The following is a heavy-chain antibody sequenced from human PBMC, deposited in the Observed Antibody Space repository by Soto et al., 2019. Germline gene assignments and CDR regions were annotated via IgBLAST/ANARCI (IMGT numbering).Heavy chain of an antibody. Sequence: XGSLRLSCAAAGFTFSSYAMSWVRQAPGKGLECVSAISGSGGSTYYADSVKGRFTISRDNSKNTLYLQMNSLRAEDTAVYYCAKGLGTNYYYGMDVWGQGNTVTVSS. CDR3: AKGLGTNYYYGMDV. D-gene: IGHD1-1*01. V-gene: IGHV3-23*01. CDR1: GFTFSSYA. J-gene: IGHJ6*02. CDR2: ISGSGGST.